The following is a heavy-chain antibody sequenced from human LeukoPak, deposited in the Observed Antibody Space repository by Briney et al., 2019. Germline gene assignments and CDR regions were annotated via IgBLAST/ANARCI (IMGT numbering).Heavy chain of an antibody. V-gene: IGHV4-4*07. CDR1: GGSLSGYF. Sequence: SETLSLTCTVSGGSLSGYFWNWIRQPAGKGLEWIGRIYTSGSTNYNPSLKSRVTMSVDTAKNQLSLKLSSVTAADTALYYCARVMVVTTTLAWLDPWGQGTLVTVSS. CDR3: ARVMVVTTTLAWLDP. CDR2: IYTSGST. J-gene: IGHJ5*02. D-gene: IGHD2/OR15-2a*01.